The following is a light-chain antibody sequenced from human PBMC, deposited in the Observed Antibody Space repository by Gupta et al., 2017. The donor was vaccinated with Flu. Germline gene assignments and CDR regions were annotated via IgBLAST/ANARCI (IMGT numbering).Light chain of an antibody. CDR3: AAWDDSLGASV. Sequence: RFTFTCSGNSTNCGSSYVYWDQQLAGTTPNLLIYRNNQRPSGVPDRFSGSKSGTSASLAISGLRAEDEAVYYCAAWDDSLGASVFGAGTKVTVL. CDR2: RNN. J-gene: IGLJ1*01. CDR1: STNCGSSY. V-gene: IGLV1-47*01.